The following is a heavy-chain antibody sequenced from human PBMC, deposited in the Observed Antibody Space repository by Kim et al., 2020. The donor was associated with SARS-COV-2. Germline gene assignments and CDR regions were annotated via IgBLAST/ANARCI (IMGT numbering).Heavy chain of an antibody. D-gene: IGHD3-10*01. CDR3: AKATMVRGPRRPFDI. J-gene: IGHJ3*02. CDR2: ISWNSGSI. Sequence: GGSLRLSCAASGFTFDDYAMHWVRQAPGKGLEWVSGISWNSGSIGYADSVKGRFTISRDNAKNSLYLQMNSLRAEDTALYYCAKATMVRGPRRPFDIWGQGTMVTVSS. CDR1: GFTFDDYA. V-gene: IGHV3-9*01.